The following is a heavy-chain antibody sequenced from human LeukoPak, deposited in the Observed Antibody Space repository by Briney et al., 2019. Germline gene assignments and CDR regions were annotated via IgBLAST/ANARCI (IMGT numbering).Heavy chain of an antibody. CDR3: ARSYGGSSGYNHHFDY. D-gene: IGHD3-22*01. Sequence: GRSLRLSCAASGFTFSSYAMHWVRQAPGTGLEWVAVISYDGSNKYYADSVKGRFTISRDSSKNTLYLQMNSLRAEDTAVYYCARSYGGSSGYNHHFDYWGQGTLVTVSS. CDR1: GFTFSSYA. J-gene: IGHJ4*02. V-gene: IGHV3-30*01. CDR2: ISYDGSNK.